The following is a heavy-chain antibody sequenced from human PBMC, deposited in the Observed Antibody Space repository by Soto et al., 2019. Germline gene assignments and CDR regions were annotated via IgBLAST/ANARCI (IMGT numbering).Heavy chain of an antibody. Sequence: TSETLSLTCTVSGGSVSSGSYYWSWIRQPPGKGLEWIGYIYYSGSTNYNPSLKSRVTISVDTSKNQFSLKLSSVTAADTAVYYCARGEYYYGSGSYYNPYNWFDPWGQGTLVTVSS. V-gene: IGHV4-61*01. CDR2: IYYSGST. J-gene: IGHJ5*02. CDR1: GGSVSSGSYY. CDR3: ARGEYYYGSGSYYNPYNWFDP. D-gene: IGHD3-10*01.